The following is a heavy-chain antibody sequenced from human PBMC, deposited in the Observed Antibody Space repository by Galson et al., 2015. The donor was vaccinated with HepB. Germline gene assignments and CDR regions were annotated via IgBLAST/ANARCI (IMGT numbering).Heavy chain of an antibody. V-gene: IGHV3-53*01. J-gene: IGHJ5*02. D-gene: IGHD3-3*01. CDR3: ARNSGITIFGVVIPNWFDP. CDR2: IYSGGST. Sequence: SLRLSCAASGFTVSSNYMSWVRQAPGKGLEWVSVIYSGGSTYYADSVKGRFTISRDNSKNTLYLQINSLRAEDTAVYYCARNSGITIFGVVIPNWFDPWGQGTLVTVSS. CDR1: GFTVSSNY.